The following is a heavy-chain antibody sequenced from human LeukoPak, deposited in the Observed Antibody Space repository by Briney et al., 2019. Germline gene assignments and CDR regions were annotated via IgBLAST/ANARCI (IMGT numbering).Heavy chain of an antibody. J-gene: IGHJ4*02. CDR2: INPNSGGT. CDR1: GYTFTSYG. V-gene: IGHV1-2*02. CDR3: ARGWGYRRSIFDY. Sequence: GASVKVSCKASGYTFTSYGISWVRQAPGQGLEWMGWINPNSGGTNYAQKFQGRVTMTRDTSISTAYMELSRLRSDDTAVYYCARGWGYRRSIFDYWGQGTLVTVSS. D-gene: IGHD5-18*01.